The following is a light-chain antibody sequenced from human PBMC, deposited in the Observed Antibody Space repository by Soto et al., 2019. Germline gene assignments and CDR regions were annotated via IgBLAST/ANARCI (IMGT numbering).Light chain of an antibody. J-gene: IGKJ2*01. CDR2: HAS. CDR1: QVVSSSY. CDR3: QQYGTLPFS. Sequence: EIVLTQSPGTLSLSPGETATLSCRANQVVSSSYLAWYQQKPGQAPRLLIYHASDRATGVPDRFSGSGSGTDFAVTITRLEPDDFALFYCQQYGTLPFSCGQGTKLEIK. V-gene: IGKV3-20*01.